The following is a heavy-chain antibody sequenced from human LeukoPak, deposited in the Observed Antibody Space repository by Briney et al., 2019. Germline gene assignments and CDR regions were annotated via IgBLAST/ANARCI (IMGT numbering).Heavy chain of an antibody. CDR2: INAGNGNT. V-gene: IGHV1-3*01. CDR3: ARDRGGRGFTYGQPLDY. Sequence: ASVKVSCKASGYTFTSYAMHWVRQAPGQRLEWMGWINAGNGNTKYSQKFQGRVTITRDTSASTAYMELSSLRSEDTAVYYCARDRGGRGFTYGQPLDYWGQGTLVTVSS. D-gene: IGHD5-18*01. J-gene: IGHJ4*02. CDR1: GYTFTSYA.